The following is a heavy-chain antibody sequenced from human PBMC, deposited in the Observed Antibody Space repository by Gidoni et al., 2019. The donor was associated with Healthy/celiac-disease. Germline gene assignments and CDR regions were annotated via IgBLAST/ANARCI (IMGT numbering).Heavy chain of an antibody. J-gene: IGHJ1*01. D-gene: IGHD2-2*01. CDR3: ARARRGKVVPAAIYRQTGYFQH. CDR2: INHSVST. CDR1: GGSFSGYY. V-gene: IGHV4-34*01. Sequence: QVQLQQWGAGLLKPSETLSLTCAVYGGSFSGYYWSWIRQPPGKGLEWIGEINHSVSTNYNPSLKSRVTISVDTSKNQFSLKLSSVTAADTAVYYCARARRGKVVPAAIYRQTGYFQHWGQGTLVTVSS.